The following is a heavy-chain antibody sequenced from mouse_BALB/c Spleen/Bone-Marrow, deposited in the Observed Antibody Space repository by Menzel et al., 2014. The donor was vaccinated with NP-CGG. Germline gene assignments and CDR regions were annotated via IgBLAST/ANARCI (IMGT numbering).Heavy chain of an antibody. CDR3: ARLEGNYGSTFAY. Sequence: QVQLQQPGAELARPGASVMMSCKTSGYTFTSYTMQWIRQRPGQGLEWIGYIVPSGDYTNYNQKFKDRATLTADKSSNTAYMQLSSLISEDFAVYYCARLEGNYGSTFAYWGQGTLVTVSA. CDR2: IVPSGDYT. CDR1: GYTFTSYT. D-gene: IGHD1-1*01. V-gene: IGHV1-4*01. J-gene: IGHJ3*01.